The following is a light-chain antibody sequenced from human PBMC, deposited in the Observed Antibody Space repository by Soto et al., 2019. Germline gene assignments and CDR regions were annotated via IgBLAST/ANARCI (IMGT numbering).Light chain of an antibody. CDR1: NSNIGKNS. CDR2: DNN. CDR3: GTWDSSLSTVV. J-gene: IGLJ2*01. Sequence: QSVLTQPPSVSEAPGQKVTISCSGSNSNIGKNSVSWYQQLPRTAPKLLIYDNNNRPSGIPDRFSGSKSGTSATLGITGLQTGDEADYYCGTWDSSLSTVVFGGGTKLTVL. V-gene: IGLV1-51*01.